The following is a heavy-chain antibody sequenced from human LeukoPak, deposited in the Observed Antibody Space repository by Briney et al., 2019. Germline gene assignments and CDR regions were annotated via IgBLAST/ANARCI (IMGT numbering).Heavy chain of an antibody. CDR1: GYTFTSYG. CDR3: ARRNGDYDILTGLEDY. V-gene: IGHV1-18*01. J-gene: IGHJ4*02. CDR2: ISAYNGNT. D-gene: IGHD3-9*01. Sequence: ASVKVSCKASGYTFTSYGISWVRQAPGQGLEWMGWISAYNGNTNYAQKLQGRVTMTTDTSTSTGYMELRSLRSDDTAVYYCARRNGDYDILTGLEDYWGQGTLVTVSS.